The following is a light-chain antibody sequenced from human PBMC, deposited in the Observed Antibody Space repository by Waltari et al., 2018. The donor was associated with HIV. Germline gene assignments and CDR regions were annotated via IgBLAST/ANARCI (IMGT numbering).Light chain of an antibody. CDR2: DVI. CDR3: CSYAGSSTYV. CDR1: SSDVGGYNH. V-gene: IGLV2-23*02. Sequence: QSALTQPASVSGSPGQSITISCPGTSSDVGGYNHVSWYQHHPGKAPKLMIHDVIKPPSGVSNRFSGSKSGNTASLTISGLQAEDEADYYCCSYAGSSTYVFGTGTKVTVL. J-gene: IGLJ1*01.